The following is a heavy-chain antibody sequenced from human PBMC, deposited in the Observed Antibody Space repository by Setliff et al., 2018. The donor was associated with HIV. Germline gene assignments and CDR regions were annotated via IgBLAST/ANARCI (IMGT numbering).Heavy chain of an antibody. J-gene: IGHJ4*02. CDR3: AGALGGSGWSIDY. V-gene: IGHV4-59*08. Sequence: ETLSLTCTVSGGSISEYYWGWIRQPPGKGLEWIGYIDYSGSPNYNPSLKSRVTISIDTSKNQFPLKLGSVTAADTAVYYCAGALGGSGWSIDYWGQGTLVTVSS. CDR1: GGSISEYY. CDR2: IDYSGSP. D-gene: IGHD6-19*01.